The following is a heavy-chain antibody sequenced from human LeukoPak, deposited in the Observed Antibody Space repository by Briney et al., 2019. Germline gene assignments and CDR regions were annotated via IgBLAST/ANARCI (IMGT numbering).Heavy chain of an antibody. CDR1: GFTFNSYA. CDR3: ARGHSGYDP. CDR2: ISYDGSNK. V-gene: IGHV3-30*14. J-gene: IGHJ5*02. D-gene: IGHD5-12*01. Sequence: GRSLRLSCAASGFTFNSYAFHWVRQAPGKGLEWVAFISYDGSNKYYADSVKGRFTISRDNFKNTLYLQMNSLRAEDTAVYYCARGHSGYDPWGQGTLVTVSS.